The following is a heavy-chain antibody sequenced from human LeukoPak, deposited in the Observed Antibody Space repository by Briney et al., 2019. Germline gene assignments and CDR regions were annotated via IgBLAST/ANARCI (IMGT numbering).Heavy chain of an antibody. Sequence: GGSLRLSCAASGFTFSSYWMHWVRQAPGKGLVCVTRINTDGSSTSYADSVKGRFTISRDNAKNTLFLQMNSLSAEDTAVYYCSRVGSGTTRDYWGQGTLVTVSS. CDR1: GFTFSSYW. J-gene: IGHJ4*02. CDR2: INTDGSST. D-gene: IGHD1/OR15-1a*01. V-gene: IGHV3-74*01. CDR3: SRVGSGTTRDY.